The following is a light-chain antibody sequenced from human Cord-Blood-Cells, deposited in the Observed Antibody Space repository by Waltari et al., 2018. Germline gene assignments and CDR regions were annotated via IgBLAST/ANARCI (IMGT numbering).Light chain of an antibody. CDR2: GAS. CDR1: QSVSSSY. V-gene: IGKV3-20*01. Sequence: EIVLTQSPGTLSLSPRVRATLSCRASQSVSSSYLAWYQQKPGQAPRLLIYGASSRATGIPDRFSGSGSGTDFTLTISRLEPEDFAVYYCQQYGSSPVTFGQGTKVEIK. J-gene: IGKJ1*01. CDR3: QQYGSSPVT.